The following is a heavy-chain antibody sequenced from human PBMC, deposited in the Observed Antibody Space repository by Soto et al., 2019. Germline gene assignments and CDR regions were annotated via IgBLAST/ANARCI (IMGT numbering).Heavy chain of an antibody. CDR1: GGTSSSYA. J-gene: IGHJ5*02. V-gene: IGHV1-69*13. Sequence: ASVKVSCKASGGTSSSYAISWVRQAPGQGLEWMGGIIPIFGTANYAQKFQGRVTITADESTSTAYMELSSLRSEDTAVYYCAKQLVRTGSDWFDPWGQGTLVTVSS. CDR2: IIPIFGTA. D-gene: IGHD6-13*01. CDR3: AKQLVRTGSDWFDP.